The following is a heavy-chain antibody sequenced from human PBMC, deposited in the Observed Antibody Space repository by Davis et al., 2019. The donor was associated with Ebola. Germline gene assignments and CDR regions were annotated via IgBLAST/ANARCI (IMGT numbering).Heavy chain of an antibody. D-gene: IGHD3-10*01. CDR1: GFTFRSYD. V-gene: IGHV3-13*04. CDR3: ARAKFGETLFDY. Sequence: PGGSLRLSCAASGFTFRSYDMHWVRQVRGKGLEWVSAIGTAGDTYYAGSVKGRFTISRENAKNSLYLQMNSLRAGDTAVYFCARAKFGETLFDYWGQGTLVTVSS. CDR2: IGTAGDT. J-gene: IGHJ4*02.